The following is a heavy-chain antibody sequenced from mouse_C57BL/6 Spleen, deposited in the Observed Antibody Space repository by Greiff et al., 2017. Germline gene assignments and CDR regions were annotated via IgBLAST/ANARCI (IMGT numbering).Heavy chain of an antibody. Sequence: QVHVKQSGAELVKPGASVKLSCKASGYTFTSYWMQWVKQRPGQGLEWIGEIDPSDSYTNYNQKFKGKATLTVDTSSSTAYMQLSSLTSEDSAVYYCARGANWDYWGQGTTLTVSS. CDR2: IDPSDSYT. D-gene: IGHD4-1*01. J-gene: IGHJ2*01. CDR1: GYTFTSYW. CDR3: ARGANWDY. V-gene: IGHV1-50*01.